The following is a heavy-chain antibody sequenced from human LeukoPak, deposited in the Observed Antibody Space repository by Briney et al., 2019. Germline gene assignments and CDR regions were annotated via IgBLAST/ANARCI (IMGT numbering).Heavy chain of an antibody. CDR1: GFTFSRYW. CDR3: ARAPAEIGGYYPEYFRH. Sequence: GGSLRLSCAASGFTFSRYWMHWVRQAPGKGLVWVSRSKSDGSTNYADSVKGRFTISRDNAKNTVSLQMNSLRAEDTGVYYCARAPAEIGGYYPEYFRHWGQGTLVTVSS. J-gene: IGHJ1*01. V-gene: IGHV3-74*01. CDR2: SKSDGST. D-gene: IGHD3-22*01.